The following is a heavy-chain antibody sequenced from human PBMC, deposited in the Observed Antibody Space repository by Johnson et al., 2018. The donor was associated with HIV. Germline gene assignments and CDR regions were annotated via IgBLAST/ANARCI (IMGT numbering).Heavy chain of an antibody. CDR1: GFTFSSYA. CDR3: ERDVGSGPAFDI. Sequence: VLLLESGGGVVRPGGSLRLSCEVSGFTFSSYAMSWVRQAPGKGLEWVSGISASGLSPYYADSVKGRFTISRDNSKNTLYLQMNSLRAEDTAVYYCERDVGSGPAFDIWGQGTMVTVSS. J-gene: IGHJ3*02. D-gene: IGHD2-15*01. V-gene: IGHV3-23*01. CDR2: ISASGLSP.